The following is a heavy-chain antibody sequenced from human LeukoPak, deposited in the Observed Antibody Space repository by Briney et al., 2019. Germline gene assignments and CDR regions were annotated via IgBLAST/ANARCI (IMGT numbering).Heavy chain of an antibody. CDR2: INHSGST. Sequence: PSETLSLTCAVYGGSFSGYYWSWIRQPPGKGLEWIGEINHSGSTNYNPSLKSRVTISVDTSKNQLSLKLSSVTAADTAVYYCAKSSRPVIAMAFFDYWGQGTLVTVSS. CDR3: AKSSRPVIAMAFFDY. CDR1: GGSFSGYY. V-gene: IGHV4-34*01. J-gene: IGHJ4*02. D-gene: IGHD5-18*01.